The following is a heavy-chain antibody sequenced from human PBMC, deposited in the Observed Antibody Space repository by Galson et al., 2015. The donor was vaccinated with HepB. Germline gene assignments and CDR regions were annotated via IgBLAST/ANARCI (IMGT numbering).Heavy chain of an antibody. CDR2: IDPSDSYT. CDR1: GYSFTSYW. J-gene: IGHJ6*02. D-gene: IGHD2/OR15-2a*01. CDR3: ARQEYQHYYYYGMDV. Sequence: QSGAEVKKPGESLRISCEGSGYSFTSYWISWVRQMPGKGLEWMGRIDPSDSYTNYSPSFQGHVTISADKSISTAYLQWSSLKASDTAMYYCARQEYQHYYYYGMDVWGQGTTVTVSS. V-gene: IGHV5-10-1*01.